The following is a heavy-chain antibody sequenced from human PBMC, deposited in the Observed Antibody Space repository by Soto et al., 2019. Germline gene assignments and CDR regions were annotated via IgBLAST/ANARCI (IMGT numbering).Heavy chain of an antibody. CDR1: GGSISSSYW. J-gene: IGHJ4*02. Sequence: QVQLQESGPGLVKPSGTLSLTCAVSGGSISSSYWWTWVRQSPGEGLEWIGEIFHSGTTNYNPSHKSRLIISLDESINHFSLTLTSVTAADTAVYYCARSRWQHLIIGSDYWGQGTLVTVSS. V-gene: IGHV4-4*02. CDR3: ARSRWQHLIIGSDY. CDR2: IFHSGTT. D-gene: IGHD6-13*01.